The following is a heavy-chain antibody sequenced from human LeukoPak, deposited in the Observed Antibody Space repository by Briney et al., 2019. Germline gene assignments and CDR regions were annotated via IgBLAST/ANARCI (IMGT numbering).Heavy chain of an antibody. CDR3: TAPPGKYYAWAYFQH. J-gene: IGHJ1*01. CDR1: GFTFSDAR. Sequence: GESLKISCAASGFTFSDARMTWVRQAPGKGLEWIGRIKSKTDGGTTDYAAPVKGRFTISRDESNNTVYLQMNSLKTEDTAVYYCTAPPGKYYAWAYFQHWGQGTLVTVSS. D-gene: IGHD2/OR15-2a*01. CDR2: IKSKTDGGTT. V-gene: IGHV3-15*01.